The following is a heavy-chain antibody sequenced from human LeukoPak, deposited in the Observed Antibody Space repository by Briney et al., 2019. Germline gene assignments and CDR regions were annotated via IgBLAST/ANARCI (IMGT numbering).Heavy chain of an antibody. D-gene: IGHD3-10*01. CDR3: AGEDYYGAGSSDGIAV. J-gene: IGHJ6*02. CDR2: IYYSGST. Sequence: TETLSLTCTDSGGSINSYYWSWIRQPPGKGLEWSGYIYYSGSTNYNASLKSRVTISVDTSKSQFSQKLSSVTAADTAVYYCAGEDYYGAGSSDGIAVWGQGTTVTVSS. CDR1: GGSINSYY. V-gene: IGHV4-59*12.